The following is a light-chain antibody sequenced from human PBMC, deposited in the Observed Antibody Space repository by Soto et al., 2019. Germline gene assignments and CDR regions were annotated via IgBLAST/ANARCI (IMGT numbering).Light chain of an antibody. CDR1: QSFSSY. V-gene: IGKV3-11*01. CDR2: DAS. CDR3: QQRSNWPPVIT. J-gene: IGKJ5*01. Sequence: EIVLTQSPATLSLSPGERATLSCRASQSFSSYLAWYQQKPGQAPRLLIYDASKRATGIPARFSGRGSGTDFDLTCSSLEPEDFAVYYCQQRSNWPPVITFGQATRLEIK.